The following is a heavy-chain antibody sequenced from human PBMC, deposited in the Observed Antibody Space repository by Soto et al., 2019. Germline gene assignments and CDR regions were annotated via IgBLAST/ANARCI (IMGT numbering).Heavy chain of an antibody. D-gene: IGHD6-6*01. Sequence: GGSLRLSCAASGFTFSSYAMHWVRQAPGKGLEWVAVITNDGSNKNYADSVKGRFTISGDNSKNTLYLQMNSLRAEDTAVYYCARVRYSSSSGYFQHWGQGTLVTVSS. V-gene: IGHV3-30-3*01. CDR2: ITNDGSNK. CDR1: GFTFSSYA. CDR3: ARVRYSSSSGYFQH. J-gene: IGHJ1*01.